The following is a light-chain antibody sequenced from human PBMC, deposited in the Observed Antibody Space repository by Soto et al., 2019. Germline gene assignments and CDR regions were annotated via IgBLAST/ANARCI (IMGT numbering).Light chain of an antibody. CDR3: QKYGSSHFN. J-gene: IGKJ3*01. Sequence: EIVLTQSPGSLSLSPGERATLSSRASQSVSSSYLAWYQQKPGQAPRLLIYGASSRATGIPDRLSGSGSGTDLTLSISRLETEDLAVYYCQKYGSSHFNFGPVTKVAI. CDR2: GAS. V-gene: IGKV3-20*01. CDR1: QSVSSSY.